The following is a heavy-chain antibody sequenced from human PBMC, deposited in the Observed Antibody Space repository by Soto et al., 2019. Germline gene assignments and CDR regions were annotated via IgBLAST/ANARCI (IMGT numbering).Heavy chain of an antibody. V-gene: IGHV3-23*01. CDR2: ISGSGGST. J-gene: IGHJ6*02. Sequence: GGSLRLSCAASGFTFSSYAMSWVRQAPGKGLEWVSAISGSGGSTYYADSVKGRFTISRDNSKNTLYLQMNSLRAEDTAVYYCAKDPSIYSYGYYYYYGMDVWGQGTTVTVSS. CDR3: AKDPSIYSYGYYYYYGMDV. D-gene: IGHD5-18*01. CDR1: GFTFSSYA.